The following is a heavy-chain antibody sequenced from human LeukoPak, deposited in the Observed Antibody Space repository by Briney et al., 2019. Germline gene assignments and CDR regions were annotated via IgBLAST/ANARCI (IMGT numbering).Heavy chain of an antibody. J-gene: IGHJ6*02. V-gene: IGHV4-34*01. Sequence: SETLSLTCAVYGGSFSGYYWSWIRQPPGKGLEWIGEINHSGSTNYNPSLKSRVTISVDTSNNQFSLKLSSATAPDMAVYYCASGRPLYYDILTGYPIPLYYYYGMDVWGPGTTVTVSS. D-gene: IGHD3-9*01. CDR1: GGSFSGYY. CDR3: ASGRPLYYDILTGYPIPLYYYYGMDV. CDR2: INHSGST.